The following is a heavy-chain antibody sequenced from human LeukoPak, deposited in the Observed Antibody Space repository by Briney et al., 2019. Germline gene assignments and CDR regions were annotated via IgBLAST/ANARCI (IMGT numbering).Heavy chain of an antibody. CDR2: ISYDGSNK. V-gene: IGHV3-30*18. CDR1: GVTFSSYG. Sequence: PGRSLRLSCAASGVTFSSYGMHWVRQAPGKGLEWVAVISYDGSNKYYADSVKGRFTISRDNSKNTLYLQMNSLRAEDTAVYYCAKEGCSGGSCSAFDYWGQGTLVTVSS. D-gene: IGHD2-15*01. CDR3: AKEGCSGGSCSAFDY. J-gene: IGHJ4*02.